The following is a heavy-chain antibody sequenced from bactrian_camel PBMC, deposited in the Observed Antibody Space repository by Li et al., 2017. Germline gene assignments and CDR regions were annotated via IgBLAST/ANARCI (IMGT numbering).Heavy chain of an antibody. V-gene: IGHV3S57*01. CDR1: TKRTC. CDR3: AADVGGGGWCGTQVELYPY. D-gene: IGHD2*01. J-gene: IGHJ4*01. CDR2: ISTGDRT. Sequence: HVQLVESGGDSVQAGRSLRLSCAYSTKRTCLGWFRQVPGKAREVVAIISTGDRTDYTDSVKGRFTVTKDNAKNTLYLQMNSLKPEDSAMYYCAADVGGGGWCGTQVELYPYWGQGTQVTVS.